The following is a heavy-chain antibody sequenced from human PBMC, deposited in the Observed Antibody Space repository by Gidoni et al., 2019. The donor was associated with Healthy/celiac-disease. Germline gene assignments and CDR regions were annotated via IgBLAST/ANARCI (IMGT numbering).Heavy chain of an antibody. V-gene: IGHV3-9*01. CDR1: GFTFDDYA. D-gene: IGHD6-13*01. J-gene: IGHJ4*02. Sequence: EVQLVESGGGLVQPGRSLRLSCAAPGFTFDDYAMHWVRQAPGKGLEWVSGISWNSGSIGYADSVKGRFTISRDNAKNSLYLQMNSLRAEDTALYYCAKDGAAAGYYYFDYWGQGTLVTVSS. CDR2: ISWNSGSI. CDR3: AKDGAAAGYYYFDY.